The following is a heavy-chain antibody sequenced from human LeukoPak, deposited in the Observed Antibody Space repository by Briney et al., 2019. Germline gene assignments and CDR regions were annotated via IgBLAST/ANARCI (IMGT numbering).Heavy chain of an antibody. Sequence: PSETLSLTCAVYGGPFSGYYWTWIRQPPGKGLEWIGEINHSGSTNYNPSLKSRVTISVDTSKNQFSLQLSSVTAADTAVYYCARGPKYCYDSSGYYRFDHWGQGTLVTVSS. V-gene: IGHV4-34*01. CDR1: GGPFSGYY. D-gene: IGHD3-22*01. J-gene: IGHJ4*02. CDR2: INHSGST. CDR3: ARGPKYCYDSSGYYRFDH.